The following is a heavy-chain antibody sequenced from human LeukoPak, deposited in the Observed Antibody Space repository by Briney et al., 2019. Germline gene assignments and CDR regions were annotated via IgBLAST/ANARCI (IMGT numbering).Heavy chain of an antibody. CDR3: ARGSYDSSDFEYFHH. CDR2: ISAYNGNT. CDR1: GYTFTSYG. V-gene: IGHV1-18*01. D-gene: IGHD3-22*01. J-gene: IGHJ1*01. Sequence: GASVKVSCKASGYTFTSYGISWVRQAPGQGLEWMGWISAYNGNTNYAQKFQGRVTMTRDTSISTAYMELSRLTSDDTAFYYCARGSYDSSDFEYFHHWGQGALLTVSS.